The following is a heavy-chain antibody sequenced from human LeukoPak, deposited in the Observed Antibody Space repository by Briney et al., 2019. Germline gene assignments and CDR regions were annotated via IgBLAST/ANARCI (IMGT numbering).Heavy chain of an antibody. D-gene: IGHD5-12*01. V-gene: IGHV3-48*03. Sequence: GGSLRLSCVASGFTFSSRDWMTWVRQAPGRGLEWVSYISSSGITIYYADSVKGRFTISRDNAKNSLYPQMNSLRAEDTAVYYCAREMGGYPFDYWGQGTLVTVSS. CDR1: GFTFSSRDW. J-gene: IGHJ4*02. CDR2: ISSSGITI. CDR3: AREMGGYPFDY.